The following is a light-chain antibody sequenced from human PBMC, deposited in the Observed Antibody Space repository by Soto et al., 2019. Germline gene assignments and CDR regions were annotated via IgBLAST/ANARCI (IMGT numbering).Light chain of an antibody. CDR3: EAWDDSRYGAV. V-gene: IGLV1-44*01. J-gene: IGLJ2*01. CDR1: NSNIGTNT. Sequence: VLTQPPSASGTPGQRVTISCSGSNSNIGTNTINWYQQLPGTAPKLLIHSNDVRPSGVPDRFSGSKSGTSASLAISGLQSEDEADYYCEAWDDSRYGAVFGGGTQLTVL. CDR2: SND.